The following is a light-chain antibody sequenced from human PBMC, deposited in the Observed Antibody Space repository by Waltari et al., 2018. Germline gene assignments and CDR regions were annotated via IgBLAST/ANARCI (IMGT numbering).Light chain of an antibody. Sequence: QSARTQPASVSGSPGQWITISCTATSRDARSYNLVTWYPQHQGKAPKLMIYEVSKRPSGVSNRFSGSKSGNTASLTISGLQAEDEADYYCCSARVFGGGTKLTVL. CDR2: EVS. CDR3: CSARV. J-gene: IGLJ3*02. V-gene: IGLV2-23*02. CDR1: SRDARSYNL.